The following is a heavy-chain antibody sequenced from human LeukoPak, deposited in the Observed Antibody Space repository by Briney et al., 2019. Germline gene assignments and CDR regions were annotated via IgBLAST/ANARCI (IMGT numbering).Heavy chain of an antibody. D-gene: IGHD6-19*01. Sequence: GGSLRVSCAASGFTFSKYWMLWVRQAPGKGLESVSRINTDGTVTTYADSVKGRFTVSRDNADNTMFLQMNSVRVEDTAVYYCATKQWLAPPPDSWGQGTPVTVSS. CDR1: GFTFSKYW. CDR3: ATKQWLAPPPDS. V-gene: IGHV3-74*01. CDR2: INTDGTVT. J-gene: IGHJ4*02.